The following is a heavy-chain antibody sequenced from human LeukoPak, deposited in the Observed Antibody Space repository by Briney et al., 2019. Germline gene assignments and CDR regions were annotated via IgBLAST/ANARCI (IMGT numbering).Heavy chain of an antibody. D-gene: IGHD1-26*01. CDR2: IKQDGSEK. Sequence: GGSLRLSCAASGFTFSSYEMNWVRQAPGKGLEWVANIKQDGSEKYYVDSVKGRFTISRDNAKNSLYLQMNSLRAEDTAVYYCARDIGCDYWGQGTLVTVSS. CDR1: GFTFSSYE. J-gene: IGHJ4*02. V-gene: IGHV3-7*01. CDR3: ARDIGCDY.